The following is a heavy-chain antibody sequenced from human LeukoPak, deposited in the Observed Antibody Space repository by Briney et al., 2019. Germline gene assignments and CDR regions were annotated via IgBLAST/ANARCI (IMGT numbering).Heavy chain of an antibody. CDR2: ISSNRDTI. CDR1: GFTFSRYA. Sequence: GGSLRLSCAASGFTFSRYAMSWVRQAPGRGLEWISYISSNRDTIYYAASVKGRFTISRDNARYSLYLQMNSLRYEDTAVYYCARGPGYGHYFDYWGQGALVTVSS. J-gene: IGHJ4*02. CDR3: ARGPGYGHYFDY. V-gene: IGHV3-48*02. D-gene: IGHD5-12*01.